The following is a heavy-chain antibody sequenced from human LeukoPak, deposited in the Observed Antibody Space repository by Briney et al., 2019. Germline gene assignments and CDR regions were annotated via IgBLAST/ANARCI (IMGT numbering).Heavy chain of an antibody. J-gene: IGHJ6*03. D-gene: IGHD4-17*01. V-gene: IGHV4-39*07. CDR2: IYYSGST. CDR1: GGSISSSSYY. CDR3: AVQPAHSTTVTKDWYYYYMDV. Sequence: SETLSLTCTVSGGSISSSSYYWGWIRQPPGKGLEWIGSIYYSGSTYYNPSLKSRVTISVDTSKNQFSLKLSSVTAADTAVYYCAVQPAHSTTVTKDWYYYYMDVWGKGTTVTVSS.